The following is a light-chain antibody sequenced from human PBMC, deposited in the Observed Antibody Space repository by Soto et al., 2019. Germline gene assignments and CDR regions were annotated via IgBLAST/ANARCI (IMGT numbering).Light chain of an antibody. CDR2: GAS. Sequence: MVMMQSPGTLYESPGERFTRSCGASQSVFSKLAWYQQKPGQAPRLLIYGASSRATGIPDRFSGSGSGTDFTLTISRLEPEDFAVYYCQQYGSSPLTFGQVT. J-gene: IGKJ1*01. CDR1: QSVFSK. CDR3: QQYGSSPLT. V-gene: IGKV3-20*01.